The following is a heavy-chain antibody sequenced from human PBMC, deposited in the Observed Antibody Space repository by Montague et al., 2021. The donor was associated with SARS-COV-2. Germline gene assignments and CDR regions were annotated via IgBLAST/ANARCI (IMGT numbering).Heavy chain of an antibody. D-gene: IGHD3-3*01. Sequence: ETLSLTCIVSGGSISSSYYWGWVRQAPGKGLEWVSSIGGSSTYIHYADSVKGRFTVSRDNSKKEVYLQMSDLRAEDTAVYYCARLGRTILPNSTVDPWGQGTLVIASS. CDR1: GGSISSSYY. J-gene: IGHJ5*02. CDR2: IGGSSTYI. V-gene: IGHV3-21*01. CDR3: ARLGRTILPNSTVDP.